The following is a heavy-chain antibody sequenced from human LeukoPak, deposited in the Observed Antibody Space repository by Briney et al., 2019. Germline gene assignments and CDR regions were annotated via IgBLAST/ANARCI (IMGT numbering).Heavy chain of an antibody. J-gene: IGHJ4*02. D-gene: IGHD3-10*01. Sequence: SETLSLTCAVSGYSISNTYYWGWIRQPPGKGLEWLGGIHHSGNTYYNPSLKGRVTKSVDTSKKQFSLKLSSVTAADTAVYYCARQSYDSGSLYYTYWGQGTLVTVSS. CDR3: ARQSYDSGSLYYTY. CDR1: GYSISNTYY. CDR2: IHHSGNT. V-gene: IGHV4-38-2*01.